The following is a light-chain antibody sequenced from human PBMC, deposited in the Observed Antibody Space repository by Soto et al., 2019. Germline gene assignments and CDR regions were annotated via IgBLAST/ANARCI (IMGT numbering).Light chain of an antibody. CDR2: EGS. Sequence: QSVLTQPASVSGSPGQSITISCTGTSSDVGSDNLVSWYQQHPRKAPKLMIYEGSKRPSGVSNRFSGSKSGNTASLTISGLQAEDEADYYCCSYAGSSPSKVFGGGTKLTVL. J-gene: IGLJ3*02. V-gene: IGLV2-23*01. CDR3: CSYAGSSPSKV. CDR1: SSDVGSDNL.